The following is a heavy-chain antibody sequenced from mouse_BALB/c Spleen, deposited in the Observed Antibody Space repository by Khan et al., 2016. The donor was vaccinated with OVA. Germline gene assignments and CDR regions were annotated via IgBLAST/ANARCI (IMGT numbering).Heavy chain of an antibody. V-gene: IGHV1S29*02. D-gene: IGHD1-2*01. CDR3: ARSGYGSFAY. CDR2: IYPNNGDT. J-gene: IGHJ3*01. Sequence: VQLQQSGPELVKPGASVKISCRASAYTFTDYILDWVKQSHGKSLDWIGYIYPNNGDTGYNQKFKTKATLTVDISSSTAYMELRSLTSEDSAVYYCARSGYGSFAYWGQGTLVTVSA. CDR1: AYTFTDYI.